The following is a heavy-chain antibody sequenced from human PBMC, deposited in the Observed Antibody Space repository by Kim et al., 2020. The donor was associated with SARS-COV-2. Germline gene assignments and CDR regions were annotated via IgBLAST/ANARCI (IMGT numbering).Heavy chain of an antibody. CDR2: NK. V-gene: IGHV3-33*01. J-gene: IGHJ4*02. Sequence: NKYYADSVKGRFTIARDNSKNTLYLQMNSLRAEDTAVYYCASTVTTHFDYWGQGTLVTVSS. CDR3: ASTVTTHFDY. D-gene: IGHD4-17*01.